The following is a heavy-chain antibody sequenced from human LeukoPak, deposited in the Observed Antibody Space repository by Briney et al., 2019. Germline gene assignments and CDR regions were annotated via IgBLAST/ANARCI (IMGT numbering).Heavy chain of an antibody. CDR3: ARASVGAKIRYSFDY. J-gene: IGHJ4*02. CDR1: GYTFTSYD. V-gene: IGHV1-8*01. Sequence: ASVKVSCKASGYTFTSYDINWVRQATGQGLEWMGWMNPNSGNTGYAQKFQGRVTMTRNTSISTAFMELSSLRSEDTAVYYCARASVGAKIRYSFDYWGQGTLVTVSS. D-gene: IGHD1-26*01. CDR2: MNPNSGNT.